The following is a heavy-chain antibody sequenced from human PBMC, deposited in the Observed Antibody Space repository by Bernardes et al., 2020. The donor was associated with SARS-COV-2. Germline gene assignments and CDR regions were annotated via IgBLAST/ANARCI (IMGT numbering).Heavy chain of an antibody. V-gene: IGHV1-2*02. Sequence: AAVKVSCKASGYTFSGYYLHWVRQAPGQGLEWMGWINPNNGATEHAQKFQGRFTVTRDTSISMAYMELSSLRSDDTAVYYCVREGVIYSYFDYWGQGTLVTVSS. J-gene: IGHJ4*02. CDR3: VREGVIYSYFDY. D-gene: IGHD3-10*01. CDR2: INPNNGAT. CDR1: GYTFSGYY.